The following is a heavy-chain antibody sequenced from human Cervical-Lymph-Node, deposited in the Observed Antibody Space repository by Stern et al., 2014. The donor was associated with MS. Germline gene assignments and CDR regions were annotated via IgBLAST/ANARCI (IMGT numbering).Heavy chain of an antibody. CDR3: ARPTVTSGYFDY. V-gene: IGHV5-51*01. D-gene: IGHD4-17*01. J-gene: IGHJ4*02. CDR2: IYPGDSHH. Sequence: VQSGAEVKKPGESLKISCKGSGYSFTSYWIGWVGQMAGTGLEWGGIIYPGDSHHIYIPSFQGQVTISADKSISTAYLQWSSLKASDTAMYYCARPTVTSGYFDYWGQGTLVTVSS. CDR1: GYSFTSYW.